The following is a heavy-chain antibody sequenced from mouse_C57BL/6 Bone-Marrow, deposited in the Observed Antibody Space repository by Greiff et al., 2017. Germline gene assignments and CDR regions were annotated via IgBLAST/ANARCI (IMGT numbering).Heavy chain of an antibody. V-gene: IGHV1-15*01. CDR1: GYTFTDYE. CDR3: TRGGYWYFDV. J-gene: IGHJ1*03. Sequence: VQLQESGAELVRPGASVTLSCKASGYTFTDYEMHWVKQTPVHGLEWIGAIDPETGGTAYNQKFKGKAILTAEKSSSTAYMELRSLTSEDSAVYYCTRGGYWYFDVWGTGTTVTVSS. CDR2: IDPETGGT.